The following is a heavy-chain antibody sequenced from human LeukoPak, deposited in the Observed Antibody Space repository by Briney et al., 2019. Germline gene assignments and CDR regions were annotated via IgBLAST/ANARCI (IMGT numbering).Heavy chain of an antibody. D-gene: IGHD6-13*01. CDR2: IYSGGST. J-gene: IGHJ3*02. Sequence: GGSLRLSCAASGLIVSNNDMNWVRQAPGKGLGWVSLIYSGGSTYYADSVKGRFTISRDNAKNSLYLQMNSLRAEDTAVYYCARDKGSSAGAFDIWAKGQWSPSLQ. CDR3: ARDKGSSAGAFDI. V-gene: IGHV3-53*01. CDR1: GLIVSNND.